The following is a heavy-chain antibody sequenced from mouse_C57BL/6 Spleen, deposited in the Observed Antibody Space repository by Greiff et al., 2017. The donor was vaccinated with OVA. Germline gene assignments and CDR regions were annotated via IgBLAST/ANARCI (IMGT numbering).Heavy chain of an antibody. V-gene: IGHV3-6*01. CDR3: ARADLWFAY. CDR1: GYSITSGYY. CDR2: ISYDGSN. Sequence: EVKLQESGPGLVKPSQSLSLTCSVTGYSITSGYYWNWIRQFPGNKLEWMGYISYDGSNNYNPSLKNRISITRVTSKNQFFLKLNSVTTEDTATYYCARADLWFAYWGQGTLVTVSA. J-gene: IGHJ3*01.